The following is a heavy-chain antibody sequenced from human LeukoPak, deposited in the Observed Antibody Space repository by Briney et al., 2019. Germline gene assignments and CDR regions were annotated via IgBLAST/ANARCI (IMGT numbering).Heavy chain of an antibody. CDR3: ARQSPFGDYDY. CDR1: GFTFSSYS. CDR2: ISSSGTYV. D-gene: IGHD4-17*01. J-gene: IGHJ4*02. Sequence: GGSLRLSCAASGFTFSSYSLNWVRQAPGKGLEWVSSISSSGTYVYYADSVKGRFTISRDNAKNSLYLQMNSLRAEDTAVYYCARQSPFGDYDYWGQGTLVTVSS. V-gene: IGHV3-21*01.